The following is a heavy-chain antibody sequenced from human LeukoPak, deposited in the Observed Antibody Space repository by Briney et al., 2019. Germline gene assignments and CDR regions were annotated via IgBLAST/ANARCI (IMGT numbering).Heavy chain of an antibody. CDR3: AREIEDITILGVVIVGWFDP. V-gene: IGHV3-7*01. CDR1: GFTFSSHC. D-gene: IGHD3-3*01. CDR2: IKQDGSEK. J-gene: IGHJ5*02. Sequence: PGGSLRLSCAASGFTFSSHCMSWLRQAPGRGLEWVANIKQDGSEKSYVDSVRGRFTISRDNAKSSLYPEMNSLRAEDTAVYYCAREIEDITILGVVIVGWFDPWGQGTLVTVSS.